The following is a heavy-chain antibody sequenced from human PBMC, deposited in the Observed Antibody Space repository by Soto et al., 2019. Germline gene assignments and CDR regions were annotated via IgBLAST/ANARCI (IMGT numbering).Heavy chain of an antibody. J-gene: IGHJ1*01. CDR1: GGSFGGLS. Sequence: PSETLSLTCAVYGGSFGGLSWNWIRQSPGKKLEWIGEIDYRGNTNYNPSLRSRVTLSVDASKNQFSLNVRSVTAADAAIYYCARSRKSGDHSLGLDYWGRGTLVTVSS. CDR3: ARSRKSGDHSLGLDY. V-gene: IGHV4-34*01. CDR2: IDYRGNT. D-gene: IGHD2-21*01.